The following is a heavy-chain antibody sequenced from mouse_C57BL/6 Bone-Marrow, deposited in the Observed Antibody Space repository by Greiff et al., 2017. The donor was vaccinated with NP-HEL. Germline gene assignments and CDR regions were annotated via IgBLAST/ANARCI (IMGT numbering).Heavy chain of an antibody. J-gene: IGHJ2*01. CDR3: ARGGNYWYYFDY. CDR2: FHPYNDDT. Sequence: LQESGAELVKPGASVKMSCKASGYTFTTYPIEWVKQNPGKSLEWIGNFHPYNDDTEYNEKFKNKATLTVEKSSSTVYLELSRLTSDDSSVYYCARGGNYWYYFDYWGQGTTLTVSA. V-gene: IGHV1-47*01. D-gene: IGHD2-1*01. CDR1: GYTFTTYP.